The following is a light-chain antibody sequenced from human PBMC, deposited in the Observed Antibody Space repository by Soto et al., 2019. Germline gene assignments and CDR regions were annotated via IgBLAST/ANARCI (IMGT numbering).Light chain of an antibody. J-gene: IGLJ3*02. Sequence: QSVLTQPASVSGSPGQSITISCTGTSSDVGGYNYVSWYQHHPDKVPKLMIYEVSNRPLGVSNRFSGSKSGNTASLTISGLQAEDEADYYCSSYTSSSTRVFGGGTKLTVL. CDR1: SSDVGGYNY. CDR3: SSYTSSSTRV. CDR2: EVS. V-gene: IGLV2-14*01.